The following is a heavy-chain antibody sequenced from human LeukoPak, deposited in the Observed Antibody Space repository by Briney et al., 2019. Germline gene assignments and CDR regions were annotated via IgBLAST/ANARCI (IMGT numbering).Heavy chain of an antibody. CDR2: IKSKTDGGTT. Sequence: GGSLRLSCAASGFTFSNAWMSWVRQAPGKGLEWVGRIKSKTDGGTTDYAAPVKGRFTISRDDSKNTLYLQMNSLKTEDTAVYYCTTDITLTIFGVVIISDYWGQGTLVTVSS. CDR3: TTDITLTIFGVVIISDY. J-gene: IGHJ4*02. D-gene: IGHD3-3*01. V-gene: IGHV3-15*01. CDR1: GFTFSNAW.